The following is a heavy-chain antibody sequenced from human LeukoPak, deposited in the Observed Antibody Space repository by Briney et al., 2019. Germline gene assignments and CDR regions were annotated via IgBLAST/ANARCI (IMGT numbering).Heavy chain of an antibody. V-gene: IGHV3-48*03. CDR3: AKDAEHSSGWYPGN. Sequence: PGGSLRLSCAASGFTFSSYEMNWVRQAPGKGLQWVSDISSSGTTIYYADSVKGRFTISRDNAKNSLYLQMNSLRAEDTAVYYCAKDAEHSSGWYPGNWGQGTLVIVSS. D-gene: IGHD6-13*01. J-gene: IGHJ4*02. CDR1: GFTFSSYE. CDR2: ISSSGTTI.